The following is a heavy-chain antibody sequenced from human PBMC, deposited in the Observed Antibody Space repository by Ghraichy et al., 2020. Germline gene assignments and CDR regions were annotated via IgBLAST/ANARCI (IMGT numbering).Heavy chain of an antibody. Sequence: GGSLRLSCAASGFIFNTYAMDWVRQAPGKGLEWVSYISASGNTVYYADSVKGRFTISRDSATNSLYLQMNSLRDEDTAVYYCVRNNFYYFDFWGQGALVTGPS. V-gene: IGHV3-48*02. D-gene: IGHD3-3*01. CDR2: ISASGNTV. J-gene: IGHJ4*02. CDR3: VRNNFYYFDF. CDR1: GFIFNTYA.